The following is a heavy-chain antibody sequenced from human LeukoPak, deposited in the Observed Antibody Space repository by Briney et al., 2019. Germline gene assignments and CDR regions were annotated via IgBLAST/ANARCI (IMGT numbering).Heavy chain of an antibody. Sequence: GGSLRLSCAASGFTLNNYWMSWVRQAPGKGLEWVSSISGSGSNTYYADSVKGRFTVSRDTSKNSLYLQMNSLRAEDTAIYYCAKEHDFWSGYSTYYFDYWGQGTLVTVSS. J-gene: IGHJ4*02. CDR2: ISGSGSNT. D-gene: IGHD3-3*01. CDR3: AKEHDFWSGYSTYYFDY. CDR1: GFTLNNYW. V-gene: IGHV3-23*01.